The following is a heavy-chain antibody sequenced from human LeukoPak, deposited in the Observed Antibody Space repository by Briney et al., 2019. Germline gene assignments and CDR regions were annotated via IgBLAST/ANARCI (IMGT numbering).Heavy chain of an antibody. J-gene: IGHJ4*02. CDR3: SRHHSGSYFDY. D-gene: IGHD1-26*01. CDR1: GGSISSSSYY. Sequence: PSETLSLTCTVSGGSISSSSYYWGWIRQPPGKGLEWIGSIYYSGSTYYNPSLNSRVTISVDSSKSQYSLKLSSVNGADTSVYYCSRHHSGSYFDYWGQGTLVTVSS. V-gene: IGHV4-39*01. CDR2: IYYSGST.